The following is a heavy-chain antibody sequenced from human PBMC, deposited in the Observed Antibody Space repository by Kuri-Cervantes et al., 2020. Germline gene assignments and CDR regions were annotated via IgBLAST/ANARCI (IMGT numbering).Heavy chain of an antibody. V-gene: IGHV4-59*01. CDR1: EFTFSSYA. D-gene: IGHD4-17*01. CDR3: ARDTLRSGLDY. Sequence: ESLKISCAASEFTFSSYAMSWVRQAPGKGLEWIGYIYYSGSTNYNPSLKSRVTISVDTSKNQFSLKLSSVTAADTAVYYCARDTLRSGLDYWGQGTLVTVSS. CDR2: IYYSGST. J-gene: IGHJ4*02.